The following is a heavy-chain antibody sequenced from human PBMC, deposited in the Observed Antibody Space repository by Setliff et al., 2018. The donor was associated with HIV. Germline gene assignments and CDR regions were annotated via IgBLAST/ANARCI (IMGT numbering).Heavy chain of an antibody. Sequence: PSETLSLTCTVSGGSISSSGYYWGWIRQPPGKGLEWIGSIFYSGSTYCNPSLKSRVTISVDTSKSLFSLKLGSVTAADTAVYYCARHAGSRGYYPRPFDYWGQGTLVTVSS. CDR2: IFYSGST. V-gene: IGHV4-39*01. CDR3: ARHAGSRGYYPRPFDY. J-gene: IGHJ4*02. CDR1: GGSISSSGYY. D-gene: IGHD3-22*01.